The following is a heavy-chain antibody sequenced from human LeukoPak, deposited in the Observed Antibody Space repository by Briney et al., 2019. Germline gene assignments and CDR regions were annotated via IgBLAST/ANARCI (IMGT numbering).Heavy chain of an antibody. CDR2: ISGSGGST. J-gene: IGHJ4*02. V-gene: IGHV3-23*01. D-gene: IGHD4-17*01. Sequence: HPGGSLRLSCAASGFTFSSYAMSWVRQAPGKGLEWVSAISGSGGSTYYADSVKGRFTISRDNSRDTLYLQMNSLRAEDTAVYYCARADGDSDFDYWGQGTLVTVSS. CDR1: GFTFSSYA. CDR3: ARADGDSDFDY.